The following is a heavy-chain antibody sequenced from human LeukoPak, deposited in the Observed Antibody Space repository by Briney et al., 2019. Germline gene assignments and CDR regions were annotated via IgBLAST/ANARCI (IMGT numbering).Heavy chain of an antibody. CDR3: ARDRVADYG. D-gene: IGHD4-17*01. CDR2: ISGSGAYT. J-gene: IGHJ4*02. V-gene: IGHV3-23*01. CDR1: GFTFSSYA. Sequence: GGSLRLSCTASGFTFSSYAMTWVRQAPGKGLQWVSAISGSGAYTYYADSVKGRLTISRDNAKNSLYLQMNSLRAEDTAVYYCARDRVADYGWGQGTLVTVSS.